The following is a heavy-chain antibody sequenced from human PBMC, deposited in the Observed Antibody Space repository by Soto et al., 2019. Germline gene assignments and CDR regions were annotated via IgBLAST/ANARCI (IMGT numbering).Heavy chain of an antibody. V-gene: IGHV1-69*01. D-gene: IGHD5-12*01. CDR2: IIPIFGTA. CDR3: AIVEMATTAYYYYGMDV. CDR1: GGTFSSYA. J-gene: IGHJ6*02. Sequence: QVQLVQSGAEVKKPGSSVKVSCKASGGTFSSYAISWVRQAPGQGLEWMGGIIPIFGTANYAQKFQGRVTITADESTSTAYMELSSLSSEDTAVYYCAIVEMATTAYYYYGMDVWGQGTTVTVSS.